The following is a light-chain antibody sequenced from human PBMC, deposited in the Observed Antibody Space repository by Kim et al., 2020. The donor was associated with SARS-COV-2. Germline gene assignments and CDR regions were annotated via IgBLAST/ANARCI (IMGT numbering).Light chain of an antibody. Sequence: DIQMTQSPSTLSANVGDRVIITCRASQSLGDGLAWYQQKPGKAPKRLIYITSSLESGVPSRFSGSGSGTEFTLTINSLQPDDFATYYCQQHNNYSYTFGPGTKVDIK. CDR2: ITS. J-gene: IGKJ3*01. CDR3: QQHNNYSYT. V-gene: IGKV1-5*01. CDR1: QSLGDG.